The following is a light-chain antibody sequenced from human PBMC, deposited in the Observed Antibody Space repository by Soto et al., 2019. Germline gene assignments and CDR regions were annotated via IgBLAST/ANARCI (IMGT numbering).Light chain of an antibody. J-gene: IGKJ4*01. CDR2: DAS. Sequence: EIVLTQSPATLSLSPGERATLSCRASQSVSSYLAWYQQKPGQAPRLLLYDASNRATGIPARFSGSGSGTAFTLTISSLEPEDFAVYYCQQGSNWPPGLSFGGGTKVEIK. V-gene: IGKV3-11*01. CDR1: QSVSSY. CDR3: QQGSNWPPGLS.